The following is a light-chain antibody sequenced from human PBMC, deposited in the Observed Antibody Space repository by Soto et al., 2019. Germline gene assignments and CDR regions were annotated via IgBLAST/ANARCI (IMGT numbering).Light chain of an antibody. CDR3: QQYNSWPPLT. CDR1: QSVNSN. J-gene: IGKJ4*01. V-gene: IGKV3-15*01. Sequence: EIVMTQSPATLSVSQGDRVTLSCRASQSVNSNLAWYQQRPGQAPRLLIYATSTRATDIPARFSGSGSGTEFTLTISSLQSEDFAVYYCQQYNSWPPLTFGGGTKVEIK. CDR2: ATS.